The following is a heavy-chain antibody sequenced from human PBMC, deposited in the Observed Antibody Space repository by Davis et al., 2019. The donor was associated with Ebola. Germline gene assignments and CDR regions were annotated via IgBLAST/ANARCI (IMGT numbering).Heavy chain of an antibody. CDR2: IYYSGST. Sequence: GSLRLSCTVSGGSISSYYWSWIRQPPGKGLEWIGYIYYSGSTNYNPSLKSRVTISVDTSKNQFSLKLSSVTAADTAVYYCARGRTVVVAATPYYYYGMDVWGQGTTVTVSS. CDR1: GGSISSYY. CDR3: ARGRTVVVAATPYYYYGMDV. J-gene: IGHJ6*02. V-gene: IGHV4-59*12. D-gene: IGHD2-15*01.